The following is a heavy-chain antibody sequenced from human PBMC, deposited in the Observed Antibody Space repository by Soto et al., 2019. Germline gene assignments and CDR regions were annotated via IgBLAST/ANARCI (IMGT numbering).Heavy chain of an antibody. D-gene: IGHD3-3*01. J-gene: IGHJ4*02. CDR1: GYTFINYY. Sequence: ASVKVSCKASGYTFINYYIHWVRQAPGHGLEWMAIINPTGGSTNYAQKFQGRLTLTKDTSMTTVYMELSSLTSEDTAMYYCATDSRITIFGEDTNDYWGQGTMVTVSS. CDR3: ATDSRITIFGEDTNDY. CDR2: INPTGGST. V-gene: IGHV1-46*01.